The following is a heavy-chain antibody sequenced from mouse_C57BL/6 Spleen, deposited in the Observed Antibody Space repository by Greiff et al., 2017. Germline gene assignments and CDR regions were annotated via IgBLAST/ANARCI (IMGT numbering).Heavy chain of an antibody. CDR3: AREVDYYAMDY. CDR1: GFTFSDYG. D-gene: IGHD1-3*01. CDR2: ISSGSSTI. Sequence: EVKVVESGGGLVKPGGSLKLSCAASGFTFSDYGMHWVRQAPEKGLEWVAYISSGSSTIYYADTVKVRFTISRDNAKNTLFLQMTSLRSEDTAMYYCAREVDYYAMDYWGQGTSVTVSS. V-gene: IGHV5-17*01. J-gene: IGHJ4*01.